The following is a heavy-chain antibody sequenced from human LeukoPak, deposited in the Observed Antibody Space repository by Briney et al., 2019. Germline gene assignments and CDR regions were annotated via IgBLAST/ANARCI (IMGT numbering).Heavy chain of an antibody. V-gene: IGHV1-8*01. Sequence: ASVKVSCKASGYTFTSYDINWVRQATGQGLEWMGWMNPNSGNTGYAQKFQGRVTMTRNTSISTAYMELSSLRSEDTAVYYCARGVGYCSGGSCYYSWFDPWGQGTLVIVSS. J-gene: IGHJ5*02. D-gene: IGHD2-15*01. CDR3: ARGVGYCSGGSCYYSWFDP. CDR2: MNPNSGNT. CDR1: GYTFTSYD.